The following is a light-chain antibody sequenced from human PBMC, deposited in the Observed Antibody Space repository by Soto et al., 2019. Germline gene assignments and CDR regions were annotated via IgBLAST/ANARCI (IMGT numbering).Light chain of an antibody. V-gene: IGLV2-14*01. CDR3: CSYAGSSTHVQ. Sequence: QSSLTQPASVSGSPGQSITISCTGTSSDVDTYKYVSWYQHHPGKAPKFMIYEDSYRPSGVSDRFSGSKSGNTASLTISGLQAEDEADYYCCSYAGSSTHVQFGGGTKVTVL. J-gene: IGLJ2*01. CDR1: SSDVDTYKY. CDR2: EDS.